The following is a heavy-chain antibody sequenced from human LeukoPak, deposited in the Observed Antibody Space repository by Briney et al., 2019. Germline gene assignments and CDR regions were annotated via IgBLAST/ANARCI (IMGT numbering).Heavy chain of an antibody. V-gene: IGHV1-46*01. Sequence: ASVKVSCKASGYTFTSYYMHWVRQAPGQGLEWMGIIHPSGGSTSYAQKFQGRVTMTRHTSTSTVYMELSSLRSEDTAVYYCARDKASMVRGVIITSGNYYYMDVWGKGTTVTVSS. CDR3: ARDKASMVRGVIITSGNYYYMDV. D-gene: IGHD3-10*01. CDR1: GYTFTSYY. J-gene: IGHJ6*03. CDR2: IHPSGGST.